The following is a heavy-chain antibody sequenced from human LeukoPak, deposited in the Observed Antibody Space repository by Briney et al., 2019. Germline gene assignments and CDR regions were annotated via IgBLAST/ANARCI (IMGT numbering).Heavy chain of an antibody. CDR3: ARGLRELRCSSTSCYRSDNNWFDP. D-gene: IGHD2-2*02. CDR1: GYTLTELS. Sequence: ASVKVSCKVPGYTLTELSMHWVRQAPGKGLEWMGGFDPEDGETIYAQKFQGRVTMIEDTFTDTAYMELSSLRSEDTAVHYCARGLRELRCSSTSCYRSDNNWFDPWGQGTLVTVSS. J-gene: IGHJ5*02. CDR2: FDPEDGET. V-gene: IGHV1-24*01.